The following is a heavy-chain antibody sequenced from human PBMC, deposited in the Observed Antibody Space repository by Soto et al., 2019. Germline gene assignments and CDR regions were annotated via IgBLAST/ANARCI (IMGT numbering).Heavy chain of an antibody. J-gene: IGHJ4*02. D-gene: IGHD6-19*01. CDR2: ISYDGSNK. CDR3: ARVEIAVAGTAYYFDY. Sequence: QVQLVESGGGVVQPGRSLRLSCAASGFTFSSYAMHWVRQAPGKGLEWVAVISYDGSNKYYADSVKGRFTISRDNSKNPLYLQMNSLRAEDTAVYYCARVEIAVAGTAYYFDYWGQGTLVTVSS. CDR1: GFTFSSYA. V-gene: IGHV3-30-3*01.